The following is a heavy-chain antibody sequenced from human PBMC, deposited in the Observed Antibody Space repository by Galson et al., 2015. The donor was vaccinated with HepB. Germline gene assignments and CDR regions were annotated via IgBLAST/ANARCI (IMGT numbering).Heavy chain of an antibody. CDR3: ARDDAGWSRDY. V-gene: IGHV3-30*03. CDR2: ISYDANTK. Sequence: SLRLSCAVSGFTFSTYGIHWVRQAPGKGLEWVAVISYDANTKSYADSVQGRFTISRDNSKNSLYLQMNSLRAEDTAIYYCARDDAGWSRDYWGQGTLVTVSS. J-gene: IGHJ4*02. D-gene: IGHD2-15*01. CDR1: GFTFSTYG.